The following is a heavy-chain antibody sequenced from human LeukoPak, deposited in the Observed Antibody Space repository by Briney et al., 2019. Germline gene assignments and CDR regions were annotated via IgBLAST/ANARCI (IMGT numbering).Heavy chain of an antibody. Sequence: GGSLRLSCAASGFTVSWYGMHWVRQAPGKGLEWVAVMSHDGSNKYYADSLKGRFTISRDNSKNTLYLQMNSLRAEDTAVYYCAKESGVYCSGGSCYLGHWGQGTLVTVSS. V-gene: IGHV3-30*18. J-gene: IGHJ4*02. CDR1: GFTVSWYG. CDR2: MSHDGSNK. CDR3: AKESGVYCSGGSCYLGH. D-gene: IGHD2-15*01.